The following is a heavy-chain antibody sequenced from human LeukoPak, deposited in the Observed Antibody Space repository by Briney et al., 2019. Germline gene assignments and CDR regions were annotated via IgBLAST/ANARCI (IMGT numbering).Heavy chain of an antibody. V-gene: IGHV4-31*03. CDR2: IYNAGST. J-gene: IGHJ4*02. D-gene: IGHD7-27*01. CDR1: GGFISSDGYY. Sequence: SETLSLACNVSGGFISSDGYYWGWIRQHPGKGLEWIGHIYNAGSTYYNPSLRRRVSMLIDSSKRQLSLSLTSVTDADTAVYYCARRGRGSNRGSHFDYWGQGILVIVSS. CDR3: ARRGRGSNRGSHFDY.